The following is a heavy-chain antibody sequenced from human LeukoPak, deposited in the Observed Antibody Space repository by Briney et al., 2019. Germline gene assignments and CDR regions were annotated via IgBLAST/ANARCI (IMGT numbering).Heavy chain of an antibody. J-gene: IGHJ4*02. CDR2: LYYTWGT. CDR1: GGSISNYY. Sequence: SETVSLTCTVSGGSISNYYWSWLRQSPEKGLEWIGCLYYTWGTNYNPPLKGRVTISVDTSQNQFSLRLSSVTAADTAVYYCASSHPLSSTNEYYTPFDYWGQGTLVTVSS. CDR3: ASSHPLSSTNEYYTPFDY. V-gene: IGHV4-59*01. D-gene: IGHD2-8*01.